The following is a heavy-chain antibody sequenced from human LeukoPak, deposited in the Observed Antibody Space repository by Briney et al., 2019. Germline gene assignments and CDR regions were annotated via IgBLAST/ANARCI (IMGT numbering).Heavy chain of an antibody. CDR2: TSDSGTTT. J-gene: IGHJ6*02. V-gene: IGHV3-23*01. D-gene: IGHD3-10*01. Sequence: QSGGSLRLSCAASEFTFSSFAMNWVRQAPGKGLEWVSGTSDSGTTTYYADSVKGRFTMSRDNSKKTLFLQMDSLRAEDTAVYYCAKGGSGFGFYYGMDVWAQGTTVTVSS. CDR1: EFTFSSFA. CDR3: AKGGSGFGFYYGMDV.